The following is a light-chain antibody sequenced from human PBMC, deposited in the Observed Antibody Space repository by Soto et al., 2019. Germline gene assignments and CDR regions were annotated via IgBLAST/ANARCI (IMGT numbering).Light chain of an antibody. Sequence: QSVLTQPPSVSGAPGQRVTISCTGSYSNIGAGYEVHWYQQHPGKAPKLVIYEVTKRPSGVPDRVSASKSGNTASLTVSGLRAEDEADYYCSSYAGSNNFVFGTGTQLTVL. CDR2: EVT. V-gene: IGLV1-40*01. CDR3: SSYAGSNNFV. J-gene: IGLJ1*01. CDR1: YSNIGAGYE.